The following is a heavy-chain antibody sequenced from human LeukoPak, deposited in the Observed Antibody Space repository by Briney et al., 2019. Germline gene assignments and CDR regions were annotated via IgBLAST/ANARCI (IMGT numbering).Heavy chain of an antibody. D-gene: IGHD6-13*01. CDR1: GFTFSTYS. J-gene: IGHJ4*02. Sequence: GGSLRLSCAASGFTFSTYSITWVRQAPGKGLEWISYISSTDMISYADSVKGRFTISRDNAKNSLYLQMNSLGDDDTAVYYCARDHSWVFDYWGQGTPVTVSS. CDR2: ISSTDMI. V-gene: IGHV3-48*02. CDR3: ARDHSWVFDY.